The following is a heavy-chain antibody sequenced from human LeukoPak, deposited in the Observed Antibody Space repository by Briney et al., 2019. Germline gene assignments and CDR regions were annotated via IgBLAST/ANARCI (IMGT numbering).Heavy chain of an antibody. CDR3: ARVRLGSSLDY. CDR2: ISYDGSNK. CDR1: GFTFSSYA. V-gene: IGHV3-30*04. J-gene: IGHJ4*02. Sequence: GGSLRLSCAASGFTFSSYAMHWVRRAPGKGLEWKAVISYDGSNKYYADSVKGRFTISRDNSKNTLYLQMNSLRAEDTAVYYCARVRLGSSLDYWGQGTLVTVSS. D-gene: IGHD2-2*01.